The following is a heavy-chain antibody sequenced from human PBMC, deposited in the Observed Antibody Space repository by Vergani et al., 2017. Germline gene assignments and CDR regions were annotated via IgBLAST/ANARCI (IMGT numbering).Heavy chain of an antibody. D-gene: IGHD3-3*01. CDR2: INPNSGST. CDR3: ARSRGGYYHFDY. Sequence: QVQLVQSGAEVKKPGSSVKVSCKASGGTFSSYTISWVRQAPGQGLEWMGWINPNSGSTNYAQKFQGRVTMTRETSISTAYMELSRLRSDDTAVYFCARSRGGYYHFDYWGQGTLVTVSS. V-gene: IGHV1-2*02. J-gene: IGHJ4*02. CDR1: GGTFSSYT.